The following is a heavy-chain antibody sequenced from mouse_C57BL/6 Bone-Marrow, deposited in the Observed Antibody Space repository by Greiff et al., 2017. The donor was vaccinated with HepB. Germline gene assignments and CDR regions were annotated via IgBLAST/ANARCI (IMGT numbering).Heavy chain of an antibody. CDR2: IDPNSGGT. CDR3: ARMEADYSNYVWYFDV. CDR1: GYTFTSYW. D-gene: IGHD2-5*01. Sequence: QVQLQQPGAELVKPGASVKLSCKASGYTFTSYWMHWVKQRPGRGLEWIGRIDPNSGGTKYNEKFKSKATLTVDKPSSTAYMQLSSLTSEDSAVYYCARMEADYSNYVWYFDVWGTGTTVTVSS. V-gene: IGHV1-72*01. J-gene: IGHJ1*03.